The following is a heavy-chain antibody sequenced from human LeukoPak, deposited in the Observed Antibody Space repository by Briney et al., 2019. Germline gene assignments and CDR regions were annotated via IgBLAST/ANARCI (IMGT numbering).Heavy chain of an antibody. J-gene: IGHJ4*02. CDR1: GFTVSSNY. CDR2: IKSKTDGGTT. Sequence: GGSLKLSCAASGFTVSSNYMSWVRQAPGKGLEWVGRIKSKTDGGTTDYAAPVKGRFTISRDDSKNTLYLQMNSLKTEDTAVYYCTTFAGVMATILSSLHDYWGQGTLVAVSS. CDR3: TTFAGVMATILSSLHDY. V-gene: IGHV3-15*01. D-gene: IGHD5-24*01.